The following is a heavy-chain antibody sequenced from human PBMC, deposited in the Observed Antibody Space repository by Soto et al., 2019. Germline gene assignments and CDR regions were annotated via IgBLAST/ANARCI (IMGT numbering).Heavy chain of an antibody. CDR3: GTKGDVLNY. D-gene: IGHD2-21*02. V-gene: IGHV3-7*01. Sequence: GESLKISCAASGFTFSSYAMSWVRQAPGKGLEWVANINRDGSHKYYVDSVKGRFTISRDNAENSVFLQMNSLRAEDTAIYYCGTKGDVLNYCGQRSLVTVSS. J-gene: IGHJ4*01. CDR2: INRDGSHK. CDR1: GFTFSSYA.